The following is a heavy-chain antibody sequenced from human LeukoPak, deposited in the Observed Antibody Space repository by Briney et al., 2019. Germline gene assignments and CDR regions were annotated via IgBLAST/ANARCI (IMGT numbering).Heavy chain of an antibody. D-gene: IGHD3-22*01. J-gene: IGHJ5*02. Sequence: SETLSLTCAVSGYSISSGYYWGWIRQPPGKGLEWIGSIYHSGSTYYNPSLKSRVTISVDTSKNQFSLKLGSVTAADTAVYYCARPGYYYDSSGYSDNWFDPWGQGTLVTVSS. CDR2: IYHSGST. V-gene: IGHV4-38-2*01. CDR1: GYSISSGYY. CDR3: ARPGYYYDSSGYSDNWFDP.